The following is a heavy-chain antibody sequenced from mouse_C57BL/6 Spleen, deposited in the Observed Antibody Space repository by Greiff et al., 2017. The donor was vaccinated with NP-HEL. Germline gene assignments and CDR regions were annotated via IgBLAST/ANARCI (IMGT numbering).Heavy chain of an antibody. Sequence: VQLKQSGPELVKPGASVKISCKASGYSFTDYNMNWVKQSNGKSLEWIGVINPNYGTTSYNQKFKGKATLTVDQSSSTAYMQLNSLTSEDSAVYYCARRRDGNYVGYFDVWGTGTTVTVSS. J-gene: IGHJ1*03. D-gene: IGHD2-1*01. CDR2: INPNYGTT. CDR1: GYSFTDYN. CDR3: ARRRDGNYVGYFDV. V-gene: IGHV1-39*01.